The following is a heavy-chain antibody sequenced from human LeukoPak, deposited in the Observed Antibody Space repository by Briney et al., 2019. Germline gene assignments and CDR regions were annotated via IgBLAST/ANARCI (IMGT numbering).Heavy chain of an antibody. D-gene: IGHD3-22*01. Sequence: GGSLRLSCAASGFTVSSNYMSWVRQAPGKGLEWVSVIYSGGSTYYADSVKGRFTISRDSSKNTLYLQMNSLRAEDTAVYFCAKDPTYYSDTSGYYFDYWGQGTLVTVSS. V-gene: IGHV3-53*01. CDR3: AKDPTYYSDTSGYYFDY. CDR2: IYSGGST. CDR1: GFTVSSNY. J-gene: IGHJ4*02.